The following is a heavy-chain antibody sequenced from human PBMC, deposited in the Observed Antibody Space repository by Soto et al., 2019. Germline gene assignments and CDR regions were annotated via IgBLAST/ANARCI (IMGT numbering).Heavy chain of an antibody. CDR3: ARTPYSGNLPYYYYGMDV. J-gene: IGHJ6*02. CDR2: IYSGGST. Sequence: GGSLRLSCAGSGFTVSSNYMNWARQAPGKGLEWVSVIYSGGSTFYADSVKGRFTISRDNSKNTLYLQMNSLRAEDTAVYYCARTPYSGNLPYYYYGMDVWGQGTTVTVSS. V-gene: IGHV3-53*01. D-gene: IGHD5-12*01. CDR1: GFTVSSNY.